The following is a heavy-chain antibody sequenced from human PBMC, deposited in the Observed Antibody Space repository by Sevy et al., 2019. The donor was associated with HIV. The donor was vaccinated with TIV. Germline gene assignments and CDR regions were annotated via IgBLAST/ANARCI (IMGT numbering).Heavy chain of an antibody. Sequence: GGSLRLSCAASGFTFSSYWMHWVRQAPGKGLVWVSLINSDGSSTNYADSVKGRFTISRDNAKNTPYLKMNSLRAEDTAVYFCARVGLGYDTSGVDYWGQGTLVTVSS. V-gene: IGHV3-74*01. J-gene: IGHJ4*02. CDR2: INSDGSST. CDR3: ARVGLGYDTSGVDY. CDR1: GFTFSSYW. D-gene: IGHD3-22*01.